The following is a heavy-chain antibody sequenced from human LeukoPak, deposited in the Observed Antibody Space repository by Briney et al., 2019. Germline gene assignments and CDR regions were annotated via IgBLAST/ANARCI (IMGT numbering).Heavy chain of an antibody. CDR1: GGTFSSYA. D-gene: IGHD6-6*01. CDR2: IIPIFGTA. J-gene: IGHJ6*03. Sequence: SVKVSCKASGGTFSSYAISWVRQAPGQGLEWMGGIIPIFGTANYAQKFQGRVTITTDESTSTAYMELSSLRSGDTAVYYCARVGSSSGRVYYMDVWGKGTTVTVSS. CDR3: ARVGSSSGRVYYMDV. V-gene: IGHV1-69*05.